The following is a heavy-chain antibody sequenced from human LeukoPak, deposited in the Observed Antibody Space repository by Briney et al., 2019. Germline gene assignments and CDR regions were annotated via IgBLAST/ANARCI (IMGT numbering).Heavy chain of an antibody. V-gene: IGHV3-7*01. J-gene: IGHJ4*02. CDR2: IKQDGSEK. CDR1: GFTFSSYW. Sequence: PGGSLRLSCAASGFTFSSYWMSWVRQAPGKGLEWVANIKQDGSEKYYVDSVKGRFTISRDNAKNSLYLQMNSLRAEDTAVYYCARVGDIAASDYWGQGTLVTVST. D-gene: IGHD6-13*01. CDR3: ARVGDIAASDY.